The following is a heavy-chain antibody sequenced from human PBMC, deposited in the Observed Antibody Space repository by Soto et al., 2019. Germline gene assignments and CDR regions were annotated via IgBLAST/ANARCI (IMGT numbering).Heavy chain of an antibody. D-gene: IGHD2-2*01. CDR1: GYSISSSNW. Sequence: QVQLQESGPGLVKPSDTLSLTCAVSGYSISSSNWWGWIRQPPGKGLEWIGYIYYSGSTYYNPSLKSRVTMSVDTSKNQFSLKLSSVTAVDTAVYYCARWNLGDCSSTSGYAGGAFDILGQGTMVTFSS. J-gene: IGHJ3*02. V-gene: IGHV4-28*01. CDR3: ARWNLGDCSSTSGYAGGAFDI. CDR2: IYYSGST.